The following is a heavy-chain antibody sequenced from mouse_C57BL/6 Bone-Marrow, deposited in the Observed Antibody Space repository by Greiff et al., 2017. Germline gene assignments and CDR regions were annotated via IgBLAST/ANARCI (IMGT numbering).Heavy chain of an antibody. CDR3: ARRGNHQAWFAY. J-gene: IGHJ3*01. CDR1: GFTFSSYG. D-gene: IGHD2-1*01. V-gene: IGHV5-6*01. Sequence: EVQLVESGGDLVKPGGSLKLSCAASGFTFSSYGMSWVRQTPDKRLEWVATISSGGSYTYYPDSVKGRFTISRDNAKNTLYLQMSSLKSEDTAMYYCARRGNHQAWFAYWGQGTLVTVSA. CDR2: ISSGGSYT.